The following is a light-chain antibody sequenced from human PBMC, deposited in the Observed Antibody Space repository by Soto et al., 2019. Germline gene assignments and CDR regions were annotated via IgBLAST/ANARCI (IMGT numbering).Light chain of an antibody. Sequence: QLVLTQSPSASASLGASVKLTCTLSSGHSSYAIAWHQQQLEKGPRYLMKLNSDGTHSKGDGIPDRFSGSSSGADRYLTISSLQSEDEADYYCQTWDTGIQVFGGGTKLTVL. CDR3: QTWDTGIQV. CDR1: SGHSSYA. CDR2: LNSDGTH. V-gene: IGLV4-69*01. J-gene: IGLJ2*01.